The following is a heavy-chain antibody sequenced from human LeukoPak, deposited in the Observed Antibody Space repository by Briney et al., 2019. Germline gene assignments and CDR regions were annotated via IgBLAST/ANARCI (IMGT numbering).Heavy chain of an antibody. CDR3: ARGNRWLVFYYYGMDV. V-gene: IGHV3-48*01. CDR1: GFTFSSYS. Sequence: PGGSLRLSCAASGFTFSSYSMNWVRQAPGKGLEWVSYISSSSSTIYYADSVKGRFTISRDNAKSSLYLQMDSLRAEDTAVYYCARGNRWLVFYYYGMDVWGQGTTGTVSS. D-gene: IGHD6-19*01. J-gene: IGHJ6*02. CDR2: ISSSSSTI.